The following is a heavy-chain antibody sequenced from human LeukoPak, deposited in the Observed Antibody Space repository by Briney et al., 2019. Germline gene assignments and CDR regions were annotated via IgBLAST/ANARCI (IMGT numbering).Heavy chain of an antibody. CDR2: VSSSGSTI. D-gene: IGHD5-18*01. Sequence: GGSLRLSCAASGFTFSSYEMNWVRQAPGKGLEWVSYVSSSGSTIYYADSVKGRFTISRDNAKNSLYLQMNSLRAEDTAVYYCAREAAMVSFDYWGQGTLVTVPS. CDR3: AREAAMVSFDY. V-gene: IGHV3-48*03. J-gene: IGHJ4*02. CDR1: GFTFSSYE.